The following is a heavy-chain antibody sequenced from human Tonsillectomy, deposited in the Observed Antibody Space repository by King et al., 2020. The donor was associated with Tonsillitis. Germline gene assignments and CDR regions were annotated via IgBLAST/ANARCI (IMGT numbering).Heavy chain of an antibody. CDR1: GFTFIDYA. Sequence: VQLVESGGGVVQPGRSLRLSCAASGFTFIDYAMNWVRQAPGKGLEWVAVISYDASNEYYADSVKGRFSISRDNSKNTLYLQVNSLRAEDTAVYFCARGECSTSCPPDYWGQGTLVTVSS. D-gene: IGHD6-6*01. J-gene: IGHJ4*02. CDR2: ISYDASNE. CDR3: ARGECSTSCPPDY. V-gene: IGHV3-30*01.